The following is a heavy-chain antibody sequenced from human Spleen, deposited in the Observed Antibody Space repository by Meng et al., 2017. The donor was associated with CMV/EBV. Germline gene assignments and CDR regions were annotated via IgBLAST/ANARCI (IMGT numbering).Heavy chain of an antibody. J-gene: IGHJ4*02. V-gene: IGHV3-30*02. Sequence: GGSLRLSCAASGFTFSSYSMNWVRQAPGKGLEWVAFIRYDGSSKYYADSVKGRFTISRDNSKNTLYLQMNSLRTEDTAVHYCVKDNGDTVTLDYWGQGTLVTVSS. CDR3: VKDNGDTVTLDY. D-gene: IGHD4-11*01. CDR1: GFTFSSYS. CDR2: IRYDGSSK.